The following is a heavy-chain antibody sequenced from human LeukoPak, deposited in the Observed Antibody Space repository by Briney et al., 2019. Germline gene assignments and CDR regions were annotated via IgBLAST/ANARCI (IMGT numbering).Heavy chain of an antibody. CDR2: IYYGGGT. CDR3: ARGGGMVAGPFDY. CDR1: GGSISTSNYY. J-gene: IGHJ4*02. D-gene: IGHD6-19*01. Sequence: PSETLSLTCTVSGGSISTSNYYWGWNCQPPGKGLEWIANIYYGGGTYYTPSLQSRVAVSVDTSKNQFSLKLTSVTATDTAVYYCARGGGMVAGPFDYWGQGALVTVSS. V-gene: IGHV4-39*07.